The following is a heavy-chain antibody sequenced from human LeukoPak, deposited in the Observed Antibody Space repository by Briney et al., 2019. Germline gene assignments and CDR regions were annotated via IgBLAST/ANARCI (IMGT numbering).Heavy chain of an antibody. CDR3: ARATYYYDSSGYYYFDY. D-gene: IGHD3-22*01. CDR2: IIPIFGTA. V-gene: IGHV1-69*13. CDR1: GGTFISYA. J-gene: IGHJ4*02. Sequence: SVKVSCKASGGTFISYAISWVRQAPGQGLEWMGGIIPIFGTANYAQKFQGRVTITADESTSTAYMELSSLRSEDTAVYYCARATYYYDSSGYYYFDYWGQGTLVTVSS.